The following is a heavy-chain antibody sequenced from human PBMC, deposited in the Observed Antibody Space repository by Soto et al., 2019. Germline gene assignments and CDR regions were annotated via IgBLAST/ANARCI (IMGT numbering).Heavy chain of an antibody. CDR2: ISGSGGST. CDR1: GFTFSSYA. J-gene: IGHJ4*02. V-gene: IGHV3-23*01. CDR3: AKDITDYGGYCSGGSCPADY. Sequence: GGSLRLSCAASGFTFSSYAMSWVRQAPGKGLEWVSAISGSGGSTYYADSVKGRFTISRDNSKNTLYLQMNSLRAEDTAVYYCAKDITDYGGYCSGGSCPADYWGQGTLVTVSS. D-gene: IGHD2-15*01.